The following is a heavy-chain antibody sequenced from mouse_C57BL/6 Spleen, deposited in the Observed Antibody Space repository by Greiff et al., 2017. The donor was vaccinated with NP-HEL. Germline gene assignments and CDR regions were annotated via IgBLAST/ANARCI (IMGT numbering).Heavy chain of an antibody. CDR3: ARDWGGPYYFDY. D-gene: IGHD4-1*01. CDR1: GYTFTSYW. V-gene: IGHV1-61*01. Sequence: SGAELVRPGSSVKLSCKASGYTFTSYWMDWVKQRPGQGLEWIGNIYPSDSETHYNQKFKDKATLTVDKSSSTAYMQLSSLTSEDSAVYYCARDWGGPYYFDYWGQGTTLTVSS. J-gene: IGHJ2*01. CDR2: IYPSDSET.